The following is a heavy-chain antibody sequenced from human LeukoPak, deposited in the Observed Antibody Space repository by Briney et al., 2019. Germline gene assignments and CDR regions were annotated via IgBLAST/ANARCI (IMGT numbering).Heavy chain of an antibody. Sequence: SETLSLTCTVSGGSISSYYWSWIRQPPGKGLEWIGYIYYSGSTNYNPSLKSRVTISVDTSKNQFSLKLSSVTAADTAVYYRARSAYYYDSSGYYANDYWGQGTLVTVSS. CDR2: IYYSGST. CDR3: ARSAYYYDSSGYYANDY. J-gene: IGHJ4*02. V-gene: IGHV4-59*01. D-gene: IGHD3-22*01. CDR1: GGSISSYY.